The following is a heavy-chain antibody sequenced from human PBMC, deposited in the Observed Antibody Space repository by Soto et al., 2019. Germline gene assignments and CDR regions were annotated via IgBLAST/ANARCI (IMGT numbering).Heavy chain of an antibody. D-gene: IGHD3-22*01. CDR3: ARPGAYYYDSSGRDAFDI. Sequence: GESLKISCKGSVYSFTSYWISWVRQMPGKGLEWMGRIDPSDSYTNYSPSFQGHVTISADKSISTAYLQWSSLKASDTAMYYCARPGAYYYDSSGRDAFDIWGQGTMVTVS. CDR1: VYSFTSYW. CDR2: IDPSDSYT. V-gene: IGHV5-10-1*01. J-gene: IGHJ3*02.